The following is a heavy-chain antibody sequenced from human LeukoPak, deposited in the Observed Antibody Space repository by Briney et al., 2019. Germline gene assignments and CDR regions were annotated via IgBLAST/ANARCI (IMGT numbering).Heavy chain of an antibody. V-gene: IGHV4-4*07. Sequence: SETVSLTCTVSGGSTRSYFWTWIRQPAGKGLERIGRIHTSGSPNYNPSLWSRVTMSVDTSKNQFSLKLSSVTAADTALYYCTISETFRNWFDLLGEGALVTVSS. D-gene: IGHD5-24*01. CDR3: TISETFRNWFDL. J-gene: IGHJ5*02. CDR2: IHTSGSP. CDR1: GGSTRSYF.